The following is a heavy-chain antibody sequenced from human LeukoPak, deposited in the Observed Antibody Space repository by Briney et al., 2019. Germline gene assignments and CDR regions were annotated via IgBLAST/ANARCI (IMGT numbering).Heavy chain of an antibody. D-gene: IGHD3-10*01. CDR2: ISGSGGST. Sequence: GGSLRLSCVASGFTFSSHAMSWVRQVPAKGLEWVSAISGSGGSTYPADSRKGRFTISRGNAKNTLYLQINSLRTEDTAVYYCARGSLAPYYFDYWGQGTLVTVSS. J-gene: IGHJ4*02. CDR3: ARGSLAPYYFDY. V-gene: IGHV3-23*01. CDR1: GFTFSSHA.